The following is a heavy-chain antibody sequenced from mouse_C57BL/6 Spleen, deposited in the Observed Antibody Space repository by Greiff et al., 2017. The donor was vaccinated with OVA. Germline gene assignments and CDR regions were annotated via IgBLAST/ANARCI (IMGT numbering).Heavy chain of an antibody. CDR2: INPNNGGT. V-gene: IGHV1-22*01. CDR1: GYTFTDYN. D-gene: IGHD1-1*01. CDR3: ARGGLLRSLYYAMDY. Sequence: VQLQQSGPELVKPGASVKMSCKASGYTFTDYNMHWVKQSHGKSLEWIGYINPNNGGTSYNQKFKGKATLTVNKSSSTAYMELRSLTSEDSAVYYCARGGLLRSLYYAMDYWGQGTSVTVSS. J-gene: IGHJ4*01.